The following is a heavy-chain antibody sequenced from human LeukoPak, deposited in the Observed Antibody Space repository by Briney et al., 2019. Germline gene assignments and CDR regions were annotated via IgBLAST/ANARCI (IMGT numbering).Heavy chain of an antibody. V-gene: IGHV3-23*01. J-gene: IGHJ4*02. Sequence: GGSLRLSCAASVFTFSSHVMSWVRQAPGKGLEWVSTISGGGDSTYYADSVKGRFSISRDNSKNTLYLQMNSLRAEDTAVYYCAKREYYYGSGSSYYFDSWGQGTLVTVSS. CDR3: AKREYYYGSGSSYYFDS. CDR1: VFTFSSHV. D-gene: IGHD3-10*01. CDR2: ISGGGDST.